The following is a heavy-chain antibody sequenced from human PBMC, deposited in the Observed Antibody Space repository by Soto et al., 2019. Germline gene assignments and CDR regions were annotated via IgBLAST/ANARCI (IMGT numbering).Heavy chain of an antibody. CDR1: GFSFSDYA. Sequence: EVQLLESGGGFVHPGGSLRLSCEASGFSFSDYAMSWVRQAPGKGLVWVSTISGLGRGTYYADSVKGRFSISRDNSKNTVYLQMNNLRDDDTAVYYCGKEPVNSNGGPILLHYWGQGTLVTVSS. D-gene: IGHD2-8*01. CDR3: GKEPVNSNGGPILLHY. J-gene: IGHJ4*02. V-gene: IGHV3-23*01. CDR2: ISGLGRGT.